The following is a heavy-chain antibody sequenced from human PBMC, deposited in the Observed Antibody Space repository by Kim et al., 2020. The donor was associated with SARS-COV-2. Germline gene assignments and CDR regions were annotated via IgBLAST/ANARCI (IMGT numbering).Heavy chain of an antibody. CDR3: ARVMLGSSRWYVLDY. J-gene: IGHJ4*01. CDR2: ISHINSYT. D-gene: IGHD6-13*01. CDR1: GFTFSDYY. Sequence: GGSLRLSCAASGFTFSDYYMSWIRQAPGQGLEWISYISHINSYTNYADSMKGRFTISRDNAKNSLHLQMNSLRAEDTAVYYCARVMLGSSRWYVLDYWG. V-gene: IGHV3-11*05.